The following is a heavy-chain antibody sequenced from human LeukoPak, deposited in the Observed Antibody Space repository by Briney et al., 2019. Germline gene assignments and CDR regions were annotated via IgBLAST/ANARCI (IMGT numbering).Heavy chain of an antibody. CDR1: GFTFSSYT. Sequence: PGRSLRLSCAASGFTFSSYTMNWVRQAPGKGLQWVSTVSASSNIHYSDSVKGRFTISRDNARNSLYLQMNSLRDEDTAVYYCARDGLHTAHFDYWGQGTLVTVSS. CDR2: VSASSNI. D-gene: IGHD5-18*01. V-gene: IGHV3-48*02. J-gene: IGHJ4*02. CDR3: ARDGLHTAHFDY.